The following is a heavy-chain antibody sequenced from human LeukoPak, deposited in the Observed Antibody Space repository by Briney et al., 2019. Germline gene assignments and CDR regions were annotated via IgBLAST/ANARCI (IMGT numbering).Heavy chain of an antibody. D-gene: IGHD1-26*01. CDR3: ARGEVGATSYFDY. CDR1: GFTFSSYG. V-gene: IGHV3-30*03. Sequence: GGSLRLSCAASGFTFSSYGMHWVRQAPGKGLEWVAVISYDGSNKYYADSVKGRFTISRDNSKNTLYLQMNSLRAEDTAVYYCARGEVGATSYFDYWGQGTLVTVSS. J-gene: IGHJ4*02. CDR2: ISYDGSNK.